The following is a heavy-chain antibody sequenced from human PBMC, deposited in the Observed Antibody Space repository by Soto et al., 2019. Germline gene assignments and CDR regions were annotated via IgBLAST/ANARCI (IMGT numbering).Heavy chain of an antibody. CDR3: ARDSNNRQQSMDV. CDR2: ISSSGDYI. Sequence: EVQLVESGGGLVKPGGSLRLSRAASGFGFSTFSINWVRQAPGKGLEWLSSISSSGDYIYYADSVKGRFTISRDNAKNSVFLQMDSLRADDTALYFCARDSNNRQQSMDVWGHATAVTVSS. V-gene: IGHV3-21*01. CDR1: GFGFSTFS. D-gene: IGHD4-4*01. J-gene: IGHJ6*02.